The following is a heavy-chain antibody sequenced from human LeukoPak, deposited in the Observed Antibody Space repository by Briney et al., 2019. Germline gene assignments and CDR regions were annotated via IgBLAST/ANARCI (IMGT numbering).Heavy chain of an antibody. CDR3: ASRPPGP. CDR1: GFTFSSYA. Sequence: GGSLRLSCAASGFTFSSYAMSWVRQAPGKGLEWVSGISAGGSATYYADSVKGRFTISRDNSKNTLYLQMNSLRAEDTAIYYCASRPPGPWGQGTLVTVSS. V-gene: IGHV3-23*01. J-gene: IGHJ5*02. D-gene: IGHD3-10*01. CDR2: ISAGGSAT.